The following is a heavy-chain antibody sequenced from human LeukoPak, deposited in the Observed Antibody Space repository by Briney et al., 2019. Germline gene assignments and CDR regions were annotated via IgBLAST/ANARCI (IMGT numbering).Heavy chain of an antibody. V-gene: IGHV3-74*01. CDR1: GFTFSSYW. J-gene: IGHJ6*02. CDR2: IDDDGSTTT. Sequence: QPGGSLRLSCAASGFTFSSYWMHWVRQAPGKGLMWVSHIDDDGSTTTAYADSVKGRFTISRDNSKNTLYLQMNSLRAEDTAVYYCARYYQYYYYGMDVWGQGTTVTVSS. CDR3: ARYYQYYYYGMDV. D-gene: IGHD3-10*01.